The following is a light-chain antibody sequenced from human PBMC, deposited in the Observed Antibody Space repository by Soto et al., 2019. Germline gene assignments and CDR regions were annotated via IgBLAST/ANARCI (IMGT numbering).Light chain of an antibody. J-gene: IGLJ3*02. V-gene: IGLV2-11*01. CDR2: DVT. CDR3: CSYAGSSTWV. CDR1: SSDIGGYYY. Sequence: QSALTQPRSMSGSPGQSVTISCTGTSSDIGGYYYVAWYQQHPGKAPKLMISDVTKRPSGVPDRFSGSKSGNTASLTISGLRAEDEADYYCCSYAGSSTWVFGGGTKLTVL.